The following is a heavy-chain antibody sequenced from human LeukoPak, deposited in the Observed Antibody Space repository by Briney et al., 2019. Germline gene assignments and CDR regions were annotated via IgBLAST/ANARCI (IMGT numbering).Heavy chain of an antibody. J-gene: IGHJ4*02. CDR1: GDSIRDGGYS. CDR2: IYHSGST. D-gene: IGHD2-21*01. Sequence: SETLSLTCIVSGDSIRDGGYSWGWIRQPPGKGLEWIGYIYHSGSTYHNPSLKSRVTISVDLSKNQFSLELNSVTAADTAVYYCARGPLGEYFDHWGQGTLVTVSS. V-gene: IGHV4-30-2*01. CDR3: ARGPLGEYFDH.